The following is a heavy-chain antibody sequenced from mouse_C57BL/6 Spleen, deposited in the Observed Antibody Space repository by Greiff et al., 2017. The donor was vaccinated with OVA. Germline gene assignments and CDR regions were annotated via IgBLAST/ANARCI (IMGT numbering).Heavy chain of an antibody. J-gene: IGHJ2*01. D-gene: IGHD4-1*01. CDR3: ARGLGGVDY. Sequence: VQLKQSGPELVKPGASVKISCKASGYSFTGYYMNWVKQSPEKSLEWIGEINPSTGGTTYNQKFKAKATLTVDKSSSTAYMQLKSLTSEDSAVYYCARGLGGVDYWGQGTTLTVSS. V-gene: IGHV1-42*01. CDR2: INPSTGGT. CDR1: GYSFTGYY.